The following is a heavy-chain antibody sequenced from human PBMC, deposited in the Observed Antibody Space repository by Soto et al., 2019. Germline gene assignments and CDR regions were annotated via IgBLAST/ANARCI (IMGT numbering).Heavy chain of an antibody. D-gene: IGHD2-2*01. V-gene: IGHV1-46*03. CDR2: INPSGGST. CDR1: GYAFTSYY. J-gene: IGHJ6*03. Sequence: ASVKVSCKASGYAFTSYYMHWVRQAPGQRLEWMGIINPSGGSTSYAQKFQGRVTMTRDTSTNTVYMELSSLRSEDTAVYYCARDFFPAGVVPAAMVYYYYMDVWGKGTTVTVSS. CDR3: ARDFFPAGVVPAAMVYYYYMDV.